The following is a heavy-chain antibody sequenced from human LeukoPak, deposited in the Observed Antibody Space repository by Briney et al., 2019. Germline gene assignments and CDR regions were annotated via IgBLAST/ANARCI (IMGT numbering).Heavy chain of an antibody. D-gene: IGHD2-15*01. CDR3: ARAPVVVVAASLAFNWFDP. CDR1: GGSIRNYY. J-gene: IGHJ5*02. Sequence: SETLSLTCTVSGGSIRNYYWSWIRQPPGKGLEWIGYIYYSGSTNYNPSLKSRVTISVDTSKNQFSLKLSSVTAADTAVYYCARAPVVVVAASLAFNWFDPWGQGTLVTVSS. CDR2: IYYSGST. V-gene: IGHV4-59*12.